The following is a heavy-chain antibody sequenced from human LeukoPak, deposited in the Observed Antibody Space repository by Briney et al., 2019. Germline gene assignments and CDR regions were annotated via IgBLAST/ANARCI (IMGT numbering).Heavy chain of an antibody. CDR1: GYSISSGYY. V-gene: IGHV4-38-2*01. CDR3: ARGRIAVADLCY. Sequence: SETLSLTCAVSGYSISSGYYWGWVRQPPGKGLEWIGSMYHSGSTYHNPSLKSRVTISVDTPKNQFSLKLSSVTAADTAVYYCARGRIAVADLCYWGQGTLVTVSS. J-gene: IGHJ4*02. CDR2: MYHSGST. D-gene: IGHD6-19*01.